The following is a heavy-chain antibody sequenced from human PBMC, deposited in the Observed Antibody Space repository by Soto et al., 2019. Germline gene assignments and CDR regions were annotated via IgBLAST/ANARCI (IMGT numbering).Heavy chain of an antibody. D-gene: IGHD5-12*01. CDR2: IYYSGST. J-gene: IGHJ4*02. Sequence: QVQMQESGPGLVKTSQTLSLTCTVSGGSISSGGYYWSWIRQHPGKGLEWIGYIYYSGSTYYNPSLKSRVTISVDTSKNQFSLKLSSVTAADTAVYYCARGDIVATIYLNYFDFWGRGTLVTVSS. CDR3: ARGDIVATIYLNYFDF. CDR1: GGSISSGGYY. V-gene: IGHV4-31*03.